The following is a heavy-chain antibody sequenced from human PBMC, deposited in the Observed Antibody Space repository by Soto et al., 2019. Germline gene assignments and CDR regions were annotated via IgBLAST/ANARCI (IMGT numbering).Heavy chain of an antibody. CDR2: INHSGST. CDR3: ARLRNLDY. CDR1: EGNIIDHD. J-gene: IGHJ4*02. V-gene: IGHV4-34*01. Sequence: LQTMCVRWAVEEGNIIDHDGTWIRQPPGQGLEWIGEINHSGSTNYNPSLKSRVTMSVDTSKNQFSLRLSSVTVADTAVYYCARLRNLDYWGQGTQVTVSS. D-gene: IGHD3-3*01.